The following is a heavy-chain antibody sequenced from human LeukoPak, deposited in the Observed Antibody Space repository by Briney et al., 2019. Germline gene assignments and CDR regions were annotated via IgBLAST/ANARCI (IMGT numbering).Heavy chain of an antibody. CDR2: ISGSGAST. D-gene: IGHD1-14*01. CDR1: GLAFSSYA. J-gene: IGHJ5*02. Sequence: PGGSLRLSCAASGLAFSSYAMTWVRQAPGKGLEWVSDISGSGASTYYADSVKGRFTISRDNSKNTLYLQMNSLRAEDTAVYYCAKDSGNRDNWFDPWGQGTLVTVSS. V-gene: IGHV3-23*01. CDR3: AKDSGNRDNWFDP.